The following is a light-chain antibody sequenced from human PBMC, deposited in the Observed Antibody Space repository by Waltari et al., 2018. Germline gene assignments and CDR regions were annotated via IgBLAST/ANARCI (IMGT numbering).Light chain of an antibody. Sequence: DIVLTQSPDSLAVSLGERATFNCRSRQSLLYSSNNRNYLAWYQQKPGQPPKLLIYGASSRQIGVPGRFRGSGSGTDFSLTISSLQAEDVAIYYCQQYHSSPYTFGRGTKLEIK. CDR1: QSLLYSSNNRNY. J-gene: IGKJ2*01. CDR2: GAS. CDR3: QQYHSSPYT. V-gene: IGKV4-1*01.